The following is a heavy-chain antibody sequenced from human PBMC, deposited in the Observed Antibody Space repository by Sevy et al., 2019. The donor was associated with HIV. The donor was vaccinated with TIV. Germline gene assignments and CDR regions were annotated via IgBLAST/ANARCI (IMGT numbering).Heavy chain of an antibody. CDR3: VRGLQTHCDRTACPLDH. J-gene: IGHJ5*02. CDR2: IGTLGDT. CDR1: GFSFSGSD. Sequence: GGSLRLSCAGYGFSFSGSDMHWVRQPTGKGLEWISSIGTLGDTFYEDSVKGRFTTSRDNAKSSLYLEMSSLRAGDTALYYCVRGLQTHCDRTACPLDHWGQGTLVTVSS. V-gene: IGHV3-13*01. D-gene: IGHD2-21*01.